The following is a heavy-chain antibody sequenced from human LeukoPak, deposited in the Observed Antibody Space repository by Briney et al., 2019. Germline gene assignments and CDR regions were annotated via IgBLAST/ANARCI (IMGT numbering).Heavy chain of an antibody. CDR1: GFTFDDYA. CDR2: ISGDGGST. J-gene: IGHJ6*02. Sequence: PGGSLRLSCAASGFTFDDYAMHWVRQAPGKGLEWVSLISGDGGSTYYADSVKGRFTISRDNSKNSLYLQMNSLRTEDTALYYCAKDRRVWFRENYYYYGMDVWGQGTTVTVSS. D-gene: IGHD3-10*01. V-gene: IGHV3-43*02. CDR3: AKDRRVWFRENYYYYGMDV.